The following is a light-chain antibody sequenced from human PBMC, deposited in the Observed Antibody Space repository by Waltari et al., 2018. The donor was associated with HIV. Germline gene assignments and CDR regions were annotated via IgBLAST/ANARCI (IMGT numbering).Light chain of an antibody. CDR3: QQYGTSPPYT. Sequence: EVVLTQSPGTLSLSPVERATLSCRASQTISSTYLAWYQQKPGQAPRLLIYGAASRATGIPDRFSGSGSGTDFTLTISRLEPEDFAVYYCQQYGTSPPYTFGQGTKVEIK. CDR2: GAA. J-gene: IGKJ2*01. V-gene: IGKV3-20*01. CDR1: QTISSTY.